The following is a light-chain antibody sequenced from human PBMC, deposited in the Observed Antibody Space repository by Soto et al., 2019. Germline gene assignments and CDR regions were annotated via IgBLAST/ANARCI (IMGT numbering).Light chain of an antibody. V-gene: IGLV1-47*01. CDR2: RNN. Sequence: HSVLTQPPSASGTPGQRVTISCSGSSSNIGSNYVYWYHQLPGTAPKLVIYRNNQRPSGVPDRISGSKSGTSASLAISGLRSEDEDDYYCAAWDDRLSGLVFGRGTKVTVL. CDR1: SSNIGSNY. CDR3: AAWDDRLSGLV. J-gene: IGLJ2*01.